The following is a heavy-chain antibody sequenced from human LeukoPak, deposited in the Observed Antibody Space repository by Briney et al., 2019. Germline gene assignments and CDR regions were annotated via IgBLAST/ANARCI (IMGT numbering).Heavy chain of an antibody. Sequence: ASVKVSCKASGYTFTSYDINWVRQATGQGLEWMGWMNPNSGNTGYAQKFQGRATMTRNTSISTAYMELSSLRSEDTAVYYCARVVPAGYYYYGMDVWGQGTTVTVSS. CDR1: GYTFTSYD. CDR2: MNPNSGNT. D-gene: IGHD2-2*01. J-gene: IGHJ6*02. V-gene: IGHV1-8*01. CDR3: ARVVPAGYYYYGMDV.